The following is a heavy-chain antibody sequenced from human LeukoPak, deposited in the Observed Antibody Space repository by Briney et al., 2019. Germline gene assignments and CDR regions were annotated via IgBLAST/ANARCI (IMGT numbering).Heavy chain of an antibody. CDR3: ARDATRGGDFDS. Sequence: GGSLRLSCVGSGFSFRDYWMGWLRQAPGKGLEWVANIKEDGSKTYYVDSVEGRFTISRDNAKNSLYLQMNSLRADDMAVYYCARDATRGGDFDSWGQGTLVTVSS. J-gene: IGHJ4*02. V-gene: IGHV3-7*01. D-gene: IGHD2-15*01. CDR1: GFSFRDYW. CDR2: IKEDGSKT.